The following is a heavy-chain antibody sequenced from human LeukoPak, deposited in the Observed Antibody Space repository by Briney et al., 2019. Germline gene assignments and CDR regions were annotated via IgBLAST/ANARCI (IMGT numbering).Heavy chain of an antibody. J-gene: IGHJ4*02. Sequence: GGSLRLSCAASGFTFSTYWMHWARQVPGKGLVWVSRINSNGNTTPYADSVKGRFTISRDNAKNTLFLQMNSLRAEDTAVYYCARGGGNSYAPVDYWGQGTLVTVSS. CDR3: ARGGGNSYAPVDY. CDR1: GFTFSTYW. D-gene: IGHD5-18*01. V-gene: IGHV3-74*01. CDR2: INSNGNTT.